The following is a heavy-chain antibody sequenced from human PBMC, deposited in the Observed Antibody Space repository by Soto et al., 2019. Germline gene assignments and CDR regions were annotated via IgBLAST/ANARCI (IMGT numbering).Heavy chain of an antibody. D-gene: IGHD3-10*01. CDR1: GFTFSSYA. J-gene: IGHJ3*02. CDR3: ARVPLVRGVKGAFDI. CDR2: ISYDGSNK. V-gene: IGHV3-30-3*01. Sequence: QVQLVESGGGVVQPGRSLRLSCAASGFTFSSYAMHWVRQAQGKGLEWVAVISYDGSNKYYADSVKGRFTISRDNSKNTLYLQMNSLRAEDTAVYYCARVPLVRGVKGAFDIWGQGTMVTVSS.